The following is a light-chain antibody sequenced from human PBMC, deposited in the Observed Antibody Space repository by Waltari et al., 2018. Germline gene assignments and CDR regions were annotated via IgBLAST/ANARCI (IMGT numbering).Light chain of an antibody. V-gene: IGKV3-15*01. CDR3: QQYNNWPPWT. Sequence: CRASHSVSSNLAWYQQKPGQAPRLLIYGASTRATGIPARFSGSGSVTEFTLTISSLQSEDFAVYYCQQYNNWPPWTFGQGTKVEIK. J-gene: IGKJ1*01. CDR1: HSVSSN. CDR2: GAS.